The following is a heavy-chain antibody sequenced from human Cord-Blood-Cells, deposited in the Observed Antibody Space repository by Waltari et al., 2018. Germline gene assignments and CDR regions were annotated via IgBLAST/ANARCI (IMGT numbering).Heavy chain of an antibody. CDR3: ARGGVGATTGLDY. Sequence: QVQLQQWGAGLLKPSETLSLTCAVYGGSFSGYYWSWIRQPPGKGLEWIGEINHSGSTNYTPSLKSRVTISVDTSKNQFSLKLSSVTAADTAVYYCARGGVGATTGLDYWGQGTLVTVSS. J-gene: IGHJ4*02. D-gene: IGHD1-26*01. CDR1: GGSFSGYY. V-gene: IGHV4-34*01. CDR2: INHSGST.